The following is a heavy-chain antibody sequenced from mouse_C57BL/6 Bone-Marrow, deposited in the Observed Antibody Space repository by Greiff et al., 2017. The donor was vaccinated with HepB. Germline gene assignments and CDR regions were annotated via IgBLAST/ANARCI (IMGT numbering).Heavy chain of an antibody. V-gene: IGHV1-50*01. CDR1: GYTFTSYW. CDR3: ARGDYDYDEKFAY. J-gene: IGHJ3*01. D-gene: IGHD2-4*01. Sequence: QVQLQQPGAELVKPGASVKLSCKASGYTFTSYWMQWVKQRPGQGLEWIGEIDPSDSYTNYNQKFKGKATLTVDTSSSTAYMQLSSLTSEDSAVYYCARGDYDYDEKFAYWGQGTLVTVSA. CDR2: IDPSDSYT.